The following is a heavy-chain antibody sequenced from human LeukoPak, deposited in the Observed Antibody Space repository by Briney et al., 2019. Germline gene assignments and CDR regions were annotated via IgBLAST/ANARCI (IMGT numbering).Heavy chain of an antibody. CDR1: GGSINTYY. J-gene: IGHJ4*02. V-gene: IGHV4-59*01. CDR3: ARAGDSSGYYPFDY. D-gene: IGHD3-22*01. Sequence: SETLSLTCTVSGGSINTYYWTWIRQPPGKGLEWIGYISYSGSTNYNPSLKSRVTISVDTSKNQFSLKLNSVTAADTAAYYCARAGDSSGYYPFDYWGQGTLVTVSS. CDR2: ISYSGST.